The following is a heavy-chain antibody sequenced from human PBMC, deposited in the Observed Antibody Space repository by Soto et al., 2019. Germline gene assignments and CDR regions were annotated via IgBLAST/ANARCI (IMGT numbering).Heavy chain of an antibody. V-gene: IGHV3-23*01. CDR3: ANLPWWDDSSGYPKPGRSYYYGMDV. Sequence: GGSLRLSCAASGFTFSSYAMSWVRQAPGKGLEWVSAISGSGGSTYYADSVKGRFTISRDNSKNTLYLQMNSLRAEDTAVYYCANLPWWDDSSGYPKPGRSYYYGMDVWGQGTTVTVSS. CDR1: GFTFSSYA. D-gene: IGHD3-22*01. J-gene: IGHJ6*02. CDR2: ISGSGGST.